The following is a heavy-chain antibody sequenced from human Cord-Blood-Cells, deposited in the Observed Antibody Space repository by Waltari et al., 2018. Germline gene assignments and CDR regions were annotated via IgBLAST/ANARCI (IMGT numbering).Heavy chain of an antibody. CDR1: GGSFSGYY. CDR2: INHSGST. J-gene: IGHJ4*02. CDR3: VSVVPAGYFDY. V-gene: IGHV4-34*01. D-gene: IGHD2-2*01. Sequence: QVQLQQWGAGLLKPSETLSLTCAVYGGSFSGYYWSWIRQPPGKGLEWIGEINHSGSTNYNPSLKSRVTISVDTSKNQFSLKLSSVTAADTAVYYCVSVVPAGYFDYWGQGTLVTVSS.